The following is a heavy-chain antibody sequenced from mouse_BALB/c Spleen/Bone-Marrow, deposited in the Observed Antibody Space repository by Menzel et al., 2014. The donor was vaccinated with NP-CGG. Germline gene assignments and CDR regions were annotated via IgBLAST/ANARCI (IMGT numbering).Heavy chain of an antibody. V-gene: IGHV1-74*01. CDR3: ARALGDGYYYAMDY. Sequence: QVQLKQSGAELVKPGAPVKLSCKASGYTFTSYWMNWVKQRPGRGLEWIGRIDPSDSETHYNQKFKDKATLTVDKSSSTAYIQLGSLTSEDSAVYYCARALGDGYYYAMDYWGQGTSVTVSS. CDR1: GYTFTSYW. CDR2: IDPSDSET. D-gene: IGHD2-3*01. J-gene: IGHJ4*01.